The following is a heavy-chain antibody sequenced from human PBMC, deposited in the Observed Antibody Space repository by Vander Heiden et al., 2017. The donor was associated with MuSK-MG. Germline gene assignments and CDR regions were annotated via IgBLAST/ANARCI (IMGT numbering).Heavy chain of an antibody. CDR3: ARGGGTYYDFWSGYYKDAFDI. V-gene: IGHV1-69*04. Sequence: QVQLVQSGAALTKPGSSVKVSCNASGGTFSSYAISWVRQAPGQGLEWMGGIIPILGIANYAQKFQGRVTITADESTRTAYMELSSLRSEDTAVYYCARGGGTYYDFWSGYYKDAFDIWGQGTMVTVSS. CDR1: GGTFSSYA. J-gene: IGHJ3*02. D-gene: IGHD3-3*01. CDR2: IIPILGIA.